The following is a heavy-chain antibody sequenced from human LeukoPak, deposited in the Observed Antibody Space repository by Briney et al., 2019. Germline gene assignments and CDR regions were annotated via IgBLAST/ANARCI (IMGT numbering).Heavy chain of an antibody. CDR2: IYYSGST. J-gene: IGHJ2*01. CDR3: ARNPDDPNFDL. CDR1: GGSISSYY. Sequence: SETLSLTCTVSGGSISSYYWSWIRQPPEKGLEWIGYIYYSGSTNYNPSLKSRVTISVDTSKNQFSLKLSSVTAADTAVYYCARNPDDPNFDLWGRGTLVTVSS. D-gene: IGHD1-14*01. V-gene: IGHV4-59*01.